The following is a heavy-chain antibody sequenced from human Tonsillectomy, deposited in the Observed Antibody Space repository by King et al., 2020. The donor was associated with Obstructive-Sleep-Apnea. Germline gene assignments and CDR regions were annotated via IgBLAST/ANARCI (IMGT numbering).Heavy chain of an antibody. J-gene: IGHJ4*02. D-gene: IGHD2-21*02. CDR1: GGSISSYY. CDR2: IYSSGST. Sequence: QLQESGPGLVKPSETLSLTCTVSGGSISSYYWSWIRQPPGKGLEWIGYIYSSGSTNYNPSLESQVTISVDTSKNPFSLKLSSVTAADTAVYYCARAASSYCGGDCYFRKFDYWGQGTLVTVSS. CDR3: ARAASSYCGGDCYFRKFDY. V-gene: IGHV4-59*01.